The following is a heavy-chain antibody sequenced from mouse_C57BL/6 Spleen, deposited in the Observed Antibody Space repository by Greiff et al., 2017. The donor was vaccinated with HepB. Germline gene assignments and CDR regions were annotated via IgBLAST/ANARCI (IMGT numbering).Heavy chain of an antibody. Sequence: VQLQQSGAELVKPGASVKISCKASGYAFSSYWMNWVKQRPGKGLEWIGRIDPEDGETKYAPKFQGKATITADTSSNTAYLQLSSLTSEDTAVYYCAPWYPWFAYWGQGTLVTVSA. CDR2: IDPEDGET. CDR3: APWYPWFAY. V-gene: IGHV14-2*01. J-gene: IGHJ3*01. D-gene: IGHD2-1*01. CDR1: GYAFSSYW.